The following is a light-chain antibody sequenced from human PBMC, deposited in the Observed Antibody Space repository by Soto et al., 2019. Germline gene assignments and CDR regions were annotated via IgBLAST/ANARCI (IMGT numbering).Light chain of an antibody. CDR2: GAS. CDR3: QQYNKGPVT. CDR1: QSVSSN. J-gene: IGKJ1*01. V-gene: IGKV3-15*01. Sequence: EIVMKQSPATVSVSPGERATLSCRASQSVSSNLAWYQQKYGQAPRLLMYGASTRATGIPARFSGSGSGTEFTLTISSLQSEDFALYYCQQYNKGPVTFGQGTKVDIK.